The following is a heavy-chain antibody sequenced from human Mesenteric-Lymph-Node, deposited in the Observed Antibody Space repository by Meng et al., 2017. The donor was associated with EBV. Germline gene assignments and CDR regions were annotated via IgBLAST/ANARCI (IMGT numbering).Heavy chain of an antibody. CDR1: SGSISNSNW. Sequence: QVQVQEAGPGLVKPSGTLSLTCAGSSGSISNSNWWSWVRQPPGKGLQWIGEIFHSGGTNYNPSLKSRVTISVDKSKNQFSLKVNSLTAADTAVYYCARITFGGAIGDWGQGTLVTVSS. CDR2: IFHSGGT. J-gene: IGHJ4*02. D-gene: IGHD3-16*02. CDR3: ARITFGGAIGD. V-gene: IGHV4-4*02.